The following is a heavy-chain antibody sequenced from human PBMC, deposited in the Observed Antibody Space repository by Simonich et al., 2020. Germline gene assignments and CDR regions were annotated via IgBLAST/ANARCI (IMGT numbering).Heavy chain of an antibody. CDR3: ARWIAVAGTGAYGMDV. J-gene: IGHJ6*02. D-gene: IGHD6-19*01. Sequence: EVQLVESGGGLVKPGGSLRLSCAASGFTFSSYSMNWVRQAPGRGLEWVSSINSSSSYIYYADSVKGRFPISRDNAKNSLYLQMNSLRAEDTAVYYCARWIAVAGTGAYGMDVWGQGTTVTVSS. CDR2: INSSSSYI. CDR1: GFTFSSYS. V-gene: IGHV3-21*01.